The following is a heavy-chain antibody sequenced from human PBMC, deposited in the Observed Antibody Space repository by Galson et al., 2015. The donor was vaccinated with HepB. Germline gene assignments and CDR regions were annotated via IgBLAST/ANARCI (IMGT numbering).Heavy chain of an antibody. CDR2: IKYSGTT. V-gene: IGHV4-39*01. CDR3: VKITVGVY. J-gene: IGHJ4*02. D-gene: IGHD3-16*01. Sequence: ETLSLTCTVSGDSINNNNDNWGWIRQPPGQGLEWIGNIKYSGTTYYSPSLKSRITMSVDTSKNQFSLKLSSVTAADTAVYYCVKITVGVYWGQGNLVTVSS. CDR1: GDSINNNNDN.